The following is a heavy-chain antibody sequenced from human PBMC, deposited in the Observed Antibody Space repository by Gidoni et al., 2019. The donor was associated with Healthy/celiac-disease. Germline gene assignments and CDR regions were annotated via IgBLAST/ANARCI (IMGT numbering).Heavy chain of an antibody. J-gene: IGHJ6*02. D-gene: IGHD3-10*01. CDR1: GFTFSSYS. Sequence: EVQLVESGGGLVKPGGSLRLSCAASGFTFSSYSMNWVRQAPGKGLEWVSSISSSSSYIYYADSVKGRFTISRDNAKNSLYLQMNSLRAEDTAVYYCAGELWFGELLGEDYYGMDVWGQGTTVTVSS. CDR2: ISSSSSYI. CDR3: AGELWFGELLGEDYYGMDV. V-gene: IGHV3-21*01.